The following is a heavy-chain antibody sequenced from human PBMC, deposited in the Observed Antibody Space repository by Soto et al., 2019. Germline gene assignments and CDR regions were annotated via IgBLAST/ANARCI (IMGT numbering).Heavy chain of an antibody. CDR1: GGSISSHY. CDR2: IYYRGST. D-gene: IGHD1-26*01. Sequence: SETLSLTCTVSGGSISSHYCFWVRQATGKGLEWIGHIYYRGSTSYSPSLRSRSTISVDTSNSQFSLKLNSVTPADTAVYYCARDGREASGMDVWGQGTKVTVSS. V-gene: IGHV4-59*11. J-gene: IGHJ6*02. CDR3: ARDGREASGMDV.